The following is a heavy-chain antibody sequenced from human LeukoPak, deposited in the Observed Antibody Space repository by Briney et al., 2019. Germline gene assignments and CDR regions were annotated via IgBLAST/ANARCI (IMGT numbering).Heavy chain of an antibody. J-gene: IGHJ4*02. CDR3: ARGSGEQWLNLDY. D-gene: IGHD6-19*01. CDR2: IYYSGST. Sequence: SETLSLTCTVSGGSISSYYWSWIRQPPGKGLEWIGYIYYSGSTNYNPSLKSRVTISVDTSKNQFSLKLSSVTAADTAVYYCARGSGEQWLNLDYWGQGTLVTVSS. V-gene: IGHV4-59*12. CDR1: GGSISSYY.